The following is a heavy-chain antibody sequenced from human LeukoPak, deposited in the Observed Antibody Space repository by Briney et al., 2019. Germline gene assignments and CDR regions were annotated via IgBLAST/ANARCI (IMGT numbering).Heavy chain of an antibody. CDR3: AHREVELGYFDY. D-gene: IGHD7-27*01. CDR2: IYWDDDK. Sequence: KESGPTLVKXTQTLTLTCTFSGFSLSTSEVGVGWIRQPPGKALEWLALIYWDDDKRYSPSLKSRLTITKDTSKNQVVLTMTNMDPVDTATYYCAHREVELGYFDYRGQGTLVTVSS. V-gene: IGHV2-5*02. J-gene: IGHJ4*02. CDR1: GFSLSTSEVG.